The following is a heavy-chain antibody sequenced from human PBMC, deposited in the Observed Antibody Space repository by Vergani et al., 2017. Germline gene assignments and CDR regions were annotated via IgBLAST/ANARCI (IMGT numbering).Heavy chain of an antibody. Sequence: QVQLVQSGAEVKKPGSSVKVSCKASGGTFSSYAISWVRQAPGQGLEWMGRIIPILGIANYAQKFQGRVTITADKSTSTAYMELSSLRSEDTAVYYCARVFGRRGRSGPDYWGQGTLVTVSS. CDR1: GGTFSSYA. V-gene: IGHV1-69*04. J-gene: IGHJ4*02. CDR3: ARVFGRRGRSGPDY. D-gene: IGHD6-19*01. CDR2: IIPILGIA.